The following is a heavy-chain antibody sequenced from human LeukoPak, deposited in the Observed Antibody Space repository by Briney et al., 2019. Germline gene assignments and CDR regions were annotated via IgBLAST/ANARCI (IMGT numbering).Heavy chain of an antibody. CDR3: ARDVSGRGTAFDI. V-gene: IGHV3-21*01. Sequence: NPGGSLRLSCAASGFTFSTYSMNWVPQAPGKGLGRVSAITSSSSYIYYADSVKGRFTISRDNAKNSLYLQMNSLRAEDTAVYYCARDVSGRGTAFDIWGQGTMVTVSS. CDR1: GFTFSTYS. J-gene: IGHJ3*02. D-gene: IGHD3-10*01. CDR2: ITSSSSYI.